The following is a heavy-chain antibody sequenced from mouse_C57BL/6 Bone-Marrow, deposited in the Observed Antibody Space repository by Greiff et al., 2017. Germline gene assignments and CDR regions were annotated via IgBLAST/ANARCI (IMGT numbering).Heavy chain of an antibody. CDR2: IYPGSGST. Sequence: VKLQQPGAELVKPGASVKMSCKASGYTFTSYWITWVKQRPGQGLEWIGDIYPGSGSTNSNEKFKSKATLTVDTSSSTAYMQLSSLTSEDSAVYYCARPYYSNYWYFDVWCTGTTVTVSS. D-gene: IGHD2-5*01. CDR3: ARPYYSNYWYFDV. V-gene: IGHV1-55*01. J-gene: IGHJ1*03. CDR1: GYTFTSYW.